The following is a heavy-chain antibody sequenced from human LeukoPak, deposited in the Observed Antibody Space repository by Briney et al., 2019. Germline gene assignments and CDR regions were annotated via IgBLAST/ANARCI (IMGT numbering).Heavy chain of an antibody. CDR1: GYSFTTYW. J-gene: IGHJ1*01. Sequence: GESLKISCKGSGYSFTTYWIGWVRQMPGKGLEWMGIIYPGDSDTRYSPSFQGQVTISVDKSISTAYLQWSSLKASDTAMYYCARLPYYYDRSGDRRAEYFQYWGQGTLVTVSS. CDR2: IYPGDSDT. CDR3: ARLPYYYDRSGDRRAEYFQY. V-gene: IGHV5-51*01. D-gene: IGHD3-22*01.